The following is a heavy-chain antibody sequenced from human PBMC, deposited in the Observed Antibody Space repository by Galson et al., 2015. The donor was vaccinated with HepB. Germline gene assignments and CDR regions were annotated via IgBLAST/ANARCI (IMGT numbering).Heavy chain of an antibody. CDR2: IYYSGST. Sequence: LSLTCTVSGGSISSGGYYWSWIRQHPGKGLEWIGYIYYSGSTYYNPSLKSRVTISVDTSKNQFSLKLSSVTAADTAVYYCARDIGVTPYYWFDPWGQGTLVTVSS. CDR3: ARDIGVTPYYWFDP. V-gene: IGHV4-31*03. CDR1: GGSISSGGYY. J-gene: IGHJ5*02. D-gene: IGHD2-21*01.